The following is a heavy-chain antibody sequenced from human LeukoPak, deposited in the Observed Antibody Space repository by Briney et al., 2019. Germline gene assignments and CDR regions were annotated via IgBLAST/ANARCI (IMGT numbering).Heavy chain of an antibody. J-gene: IGHJ4*02. Sequence: SETLSLTCAVYGGSFSGYYWSWIRQPPGRGLEWIGEINHSGSTNYNPSLKSRVTISVDTSKNQFSLKLSSVTAADTAVYYCARGRKSSSWYFLGLDYWGQGTLVTVSS. CDR1: GGSFSGYY. D-gene: IGHD6-13*01. CDR2: INHSGST. V-gene: IGHV4-34*01. CDR3: ARGRKSSSWYFLGLDY.